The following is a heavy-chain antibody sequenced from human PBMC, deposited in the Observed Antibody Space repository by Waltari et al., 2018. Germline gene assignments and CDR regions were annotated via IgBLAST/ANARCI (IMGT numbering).Heavy chain of an antibody. D-gene: IGHD6-6*01. J-gene: IGHJ4*02. V-gene: IGHV4-34*01. CDR1: RGSFSSYH. CDR3: ARPSVAARLGSLDY. Sequence: QVHLPQWGAGLLKPSETLSLTCAVSRGSFSSYHWTWVRQSPGKGLWWIGETDHRARDTYNPNLEGRGTISVDTPNNHCALNLTSVTAADTAVYYCARPSVAARLGSLDYWGQG. CDR2: TDHRARD.